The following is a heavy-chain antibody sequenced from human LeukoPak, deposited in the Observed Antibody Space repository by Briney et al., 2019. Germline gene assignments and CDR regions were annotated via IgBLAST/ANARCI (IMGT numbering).Heavy chain of an antibody. CDR3: ARVRSGNYYMRPFDY. Sequence: SETLSLTCAVYGGSFSGYYWSWIRQPPGKGLEWIGEINHSGSTNYNPSLKSRVTISVDTSKNQFSLKLSSVTAADTAVYYCARVRSGNYYMRPFDYWGQGTLVTVSS. J-gene: IGHJ4*02. CDR2: INHSGST. V-gene: IGHV4-34*01. CDR1: GGSFSGYY. D-gene: IGHD3-10*01.